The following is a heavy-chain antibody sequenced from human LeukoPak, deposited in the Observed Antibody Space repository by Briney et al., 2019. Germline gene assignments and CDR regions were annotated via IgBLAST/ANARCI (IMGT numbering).Heavy chain of an antibody. J-gene: IGHJ5*02. D-gene: IGHD1-7*01. CDR1: GFTFSSYA. CDR3: ASFITGTTYEAES. V-gene: IGHV3-30*01. CDR2: ISYDGSNK. Sequence: GGSLRLSCAASGFTFSSYAMHCFLQAPRKDREWVAVISYDGSNKYYAASVKGRFTISRDNSTNTLYLQMNGLRPEDTAVYYCASFITGTTYEAESWGKGTLVTVSS.